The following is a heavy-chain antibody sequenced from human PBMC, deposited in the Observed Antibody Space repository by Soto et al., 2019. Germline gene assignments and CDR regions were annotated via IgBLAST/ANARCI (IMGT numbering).Heavy chain of an antibody. D-gene: IGHD2-21*02. CDR1: GYTFTSYA. V-gene: IGHV1-3*01. CDR3: ARSIVVVTALDY. J-gene: IGHJ4*02. CDR2: INAGNGNT. Sequence: ASVKVSCKASGYTFTSYAMHWVRQAPGQRLEWMGWINAGNGNTKYSQKFQGRVTITRDTSASTAFMELSSLGSEDTAVYYCARSIVVVTALDYWGQGTLVTVSS.